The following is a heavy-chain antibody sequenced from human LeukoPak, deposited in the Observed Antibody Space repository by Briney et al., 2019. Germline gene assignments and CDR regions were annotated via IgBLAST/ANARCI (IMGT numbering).Heavy chain of an antibody. D-gene: IGHD3-10*01. CDR2: INHSGST. CDR3: AIIYGSGSYSDY. CDR1: GGSFSGYY. J-gene: IGHJ4*02. V-gene: IGHV4-34*01. Sequence: SETLSLTCAVYGGSFSGYYWNWLRQPPGKGLEWIGEINHSGSTYYNPSLKSRVTISVDTSKNQFSLKLSSVTAADTAVYYCAIIYGSGSYSDYWGQGTLVTVSS.